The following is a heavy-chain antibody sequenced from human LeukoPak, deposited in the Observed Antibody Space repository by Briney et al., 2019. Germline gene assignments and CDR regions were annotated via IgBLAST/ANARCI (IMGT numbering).Heavy chain of an antibody. CDR2: INPSGGST. V-gene: IGHV1-46*01. J-gene: IGHJ6*03. CDR3: ARKGRSNTAMTMGDYYYYYMDV. CDR1: GYTFTSYY. D-gene: IGHD5-18*01. Sequence: ASVKVSCKASGYTFTSYYMHWVRQAPGQGLEWMGIINPSGGSTSYAQKFQGRVTMTRDMSTSTDYMELSSLRSEDTAVYYCARKGRSNTAMTMGDYYYYYMDVWGKGTTVTISS.